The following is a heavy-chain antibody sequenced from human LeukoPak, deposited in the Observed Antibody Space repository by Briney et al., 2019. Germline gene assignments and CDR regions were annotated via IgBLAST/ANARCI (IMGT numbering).Heavy chain of an antibody. CDR2: ISTDGSQT. Sequence: GGSLKLSCAASGFTFSNYWMHWVRQAPGKGLMWVSQISTDGSQTFYADSVKGRFTISRDNAKNTLFLQMDSLRPEDTAVYYCVRSLRSADFWGQGTLVTVSS. CDR3: VRSLRSADF. J-gene: IGHJ4*02. V-gene: IGHV3-74*01. CDR1: GFTFSNYW.